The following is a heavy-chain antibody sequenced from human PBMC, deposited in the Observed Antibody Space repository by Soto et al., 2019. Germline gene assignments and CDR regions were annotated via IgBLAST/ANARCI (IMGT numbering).Heavy chain of an antibody. CDR1: GGSFSGYY. V-gene: IGHV4-34*01. CDR3: ARSLAVAGTHKRNDFDY. CDR2: INHSGST. J-gene: IGHJ4*02. Sequence: LSLTCAVYGGSFSGYYWSWIRQPPGKGLEWIGEINHSGSTNYNPSLKSRVTISVDTSKNQFSLKLSSVTAADTAVYYCARSLAVAGTHKRNDFDYWGQGTLVTVSS. D-gene: IGHD6-19*01.